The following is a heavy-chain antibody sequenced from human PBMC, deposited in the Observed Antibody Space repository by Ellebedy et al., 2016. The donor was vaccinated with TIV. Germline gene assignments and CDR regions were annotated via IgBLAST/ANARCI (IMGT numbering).Heavy chain of an antibody. CDR1: GGSISNRDYY. V-gene: IGHV4-39*01. Sequence: MPSETLSLTCTVSGGSISNRDYYWNCIRQPPGKGLEWIGRIYYSGSAYYNPSLKSRVTVSVDTSKNQFSLNLSSVTAADTAVYYCARHPALPRDSVETWGQGTRVTVAS. D-gene: IGHD2-2*01. CDR3: ARHPALPRDSVET. J-gene: IGHJ5*02. CDR2: IYYSGSA.